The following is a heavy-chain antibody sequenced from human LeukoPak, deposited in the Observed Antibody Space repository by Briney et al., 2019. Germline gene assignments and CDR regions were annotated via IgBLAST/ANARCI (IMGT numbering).Heavy chain of an antibody. J-gene: IGHJ4*02. V-gene: IGHV1-24*01. CDR2: FDPEDGET. CDR1: GYTLTELS. D-gene: IGHD5-12*01. Sequence: GASVKVSCKVFGYTLTELSMHWVRQAPGKGLEWMGGFDPEDGETIYAQKFQGRVTMTEDTSTDTAYMELSSLRSEDTAVYYCATPETYEHGYFDYWGQGTLVTVSS. CDR3: ATPETYEHGYFDY.